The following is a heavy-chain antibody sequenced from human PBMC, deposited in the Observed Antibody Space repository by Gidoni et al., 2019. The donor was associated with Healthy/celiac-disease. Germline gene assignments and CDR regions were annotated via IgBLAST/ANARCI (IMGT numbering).Heavy chain of an antibody. V-gene: IGHV3-48*01. CDR3: ARDFGYYDSSGQQSPEWFQH. CDR2: ISSSSSTI. CDR1: GFTFSSYS. J-gene: IGHJ1*01. D-gene: IGHD3-22*01. Sequence: EVQLVESGGGLVQPGGSLRLSCAASGFTFSSYSLNWVRQAPGKGLEWVSYISSSSSTIYYADSVKGRFTISRDNAKNSLYLQMNSLRAEDTAVYYCARDFGYYDSSGQQSPEWFQHWGQGTLVTVSS.